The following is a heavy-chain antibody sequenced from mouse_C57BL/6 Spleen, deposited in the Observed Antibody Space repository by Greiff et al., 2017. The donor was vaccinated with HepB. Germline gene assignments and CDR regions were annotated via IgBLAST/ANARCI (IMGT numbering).Heavy chain of an antibody. Sequence: EVNVVESGGGLVKPGGSLKLSCAASGFTFSSYAMPWVGQTPEKRLEWVATISDGGSYTYYPDNVKGRFTIARDNAKNNLYLQMSHLKSEDTAMYYGAEDGRTGGDYWGQGTSVTVSS. CDR1: GFTFSSYA. D-gene: IGHD1-1*02. J-gene: IGHJ4*01. V-gene: IGHV5-4*03. CDR2: ISDGGSYT. CDR3: AEDGRTGGDY.